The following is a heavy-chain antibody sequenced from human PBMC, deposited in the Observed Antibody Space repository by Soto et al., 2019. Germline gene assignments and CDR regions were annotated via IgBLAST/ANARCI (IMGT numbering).Heavy chain of an antibody. D-gene: IGHD2-15*01. CDR3: ASRGCSGGSGYSEGWYYMAV. CDR1: GYSFTSYW. V-gene: IGHV5-51*01. J-gene: IGHJ6*03. CDR2: IYPGDSDT. Sequence: GESLKISCKGSGYSFTSYWIGWLRQMPGKGLEWMGIIYPGDSDTRYSPSFQGQVTIPADKSISTAYLRWSSVKASDTAMCYCASRGCSGGSGYSEGWYYMAVSGQGTTVPVSS.